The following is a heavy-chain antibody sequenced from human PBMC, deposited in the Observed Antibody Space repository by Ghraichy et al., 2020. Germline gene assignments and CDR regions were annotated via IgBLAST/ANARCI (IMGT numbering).Heavy chain of an antibody. V-gene: IGHV3-11*01. J-gene: IGHJ4*01. CDR1: GFTFRDNY. Sequence: GESLNISCAASGFTFRDNYMSWIRQAPGKGLEWISYISPDGTNIHYADYVKGRFPISRHNAKNSLHLQMNSLGAEDTAVYYCARESRWYFEYWGQGTLFTVS. D-gene: IGHD5-24*01. CDR2: ISPDGTNI. CDR3: ARESRWYFEY.